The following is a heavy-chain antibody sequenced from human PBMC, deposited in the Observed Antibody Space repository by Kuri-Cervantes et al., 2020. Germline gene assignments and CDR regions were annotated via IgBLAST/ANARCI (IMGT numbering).Heavy chain of an antibody. Sequence: GESLKISCVASGFTFSDYGMQWVRQAPGKGLEWVAVISYDGSNKYYADSVKGRFTISRDNSKNTLYLQMNSLRDEDTVVYYCAKLVTLVDAIWWQRGWFDPWGQGTLVTVSS. J-gene: IGHJ5*02. CDR3: AKLVTLVDAIWWQRGWFDP. V-gene: IGHV3-30*18. CDR2: ISYDGSNK. D-gene: IGHD3-9*01. CDR1: GFTFSDYG.